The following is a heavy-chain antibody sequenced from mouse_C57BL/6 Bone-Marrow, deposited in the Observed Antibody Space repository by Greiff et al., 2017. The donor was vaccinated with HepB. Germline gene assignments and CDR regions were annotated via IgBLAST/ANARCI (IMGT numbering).Heavy chain of an antibody. CDR3: TRNYDYDENYFDY. J-gene: IGHJ2*01. V-gene: IGHV1-15*01. Sequence: QVQLKESGAELVRPGASVTLSCKASGYTFTDYEMHWVKQTPVHGLEWIGAIDPETGGTAYNQKFKGKAILTADKSSSTAYMELRSLTSEDSAVYYCTRNYDYDENYFDYWGQGTTLTVSS. D-gene: IGHD2-4*01. CDR2: IDPETGGT. CDR1: GYTFTDYE.